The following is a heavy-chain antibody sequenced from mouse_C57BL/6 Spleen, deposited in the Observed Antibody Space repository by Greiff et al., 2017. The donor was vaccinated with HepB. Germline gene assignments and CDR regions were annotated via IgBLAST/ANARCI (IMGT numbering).Heavy chain of an antibody. Sequence: EVHLVESGGGLVKPGGSLKLSCAASGFTFSSYAMSWVRQTPEKRLEWVATISDGGSYTYYPDNVKGRFTISRDNAKNNLYLQMSHLKSEDTAMYYCARDRDYYGSNHAMDYWGQGTSVTVSS. CDR1: GFTFSSYA. CDR2: ISDGGSYT. D-gene: IGHD1-1*01. CDR3: ARDRDYYGSNHAMDY. V-gene: IGHV5-4*01. J-gene: IGHJ4*01.